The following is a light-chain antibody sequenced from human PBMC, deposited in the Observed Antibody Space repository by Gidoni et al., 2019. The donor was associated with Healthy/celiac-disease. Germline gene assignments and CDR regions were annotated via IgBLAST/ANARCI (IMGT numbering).Light chain of an antibody. J-gene: IGKJ1*01. CDR1: QSVSSY. CDR2: DAS. V-gene: IGKV3-11*01. CDR3: QQRSNWPPWT. Sequence: EIVSTQSPATLYLSPGERATLPCRASQSVSSYLAWYQQKPGQAPRLLIYDASNRATSIPARLSGSGSGTDFTLTISSLVHEDFAVYYCQQRSNWPPWTFGQGTKVEIK.